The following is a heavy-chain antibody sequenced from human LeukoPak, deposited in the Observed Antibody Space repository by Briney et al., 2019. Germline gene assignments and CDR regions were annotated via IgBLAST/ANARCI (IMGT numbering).Heavy chain of an antibody. D-gene: IGHD3-9*01. CDR2: IRYDGSNK. CDR3: QKTAYDILTGLDY. V-gene: IGHV3-30*02. Sequence: PGGSLRLSCAASGFTFSSYGMHWVRQAPGKGLEWVAFIRYDGSNKYYADSVKGRFTISRDNSKNTLYLQMNSLRAEDTVLFFKQKTAYDILTGLDYWGQGTLVTVSS. CDR1: GFTFSSYG. J-gene: IGHJ4*02.